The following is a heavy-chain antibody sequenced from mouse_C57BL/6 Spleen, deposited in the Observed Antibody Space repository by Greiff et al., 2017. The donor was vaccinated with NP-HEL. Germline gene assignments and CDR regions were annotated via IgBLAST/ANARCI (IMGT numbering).Heavy chain of an antibody. J-gene: IGHJ3*01. V-gene: IGHV1-55*01. D-gene: IGHD1-1*01. CDR1: GYTFTSYW. Sequence: QVQLQQPGAELVKPGASVKMSCKASGYTFTSYWITWVKQRPGQGLEWIGDIYPGSGSTNYNEKFKSKATLTVDTSSSTAYMQLSSLTSEDSAGYYCATNYYGSSPSWFAYWGQGTLVTVSA. CDR2: IYPGSGST. CDR3: ATNYYGSSPSWFAY.